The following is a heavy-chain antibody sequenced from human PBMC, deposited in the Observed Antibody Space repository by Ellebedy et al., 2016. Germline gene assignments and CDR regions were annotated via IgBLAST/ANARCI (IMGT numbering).Heavy chain of an antibody. D-gene: IGHD3-9*01. Sequence: SETLSLTXTVSGGSISSGDYYWSWIRRPPGKGLEWIGYIYYSGSTYYNPSLKSRVTISVDTSKNQFSLKLSSVTAADTAVYYCARRLRYFDWLFPAYYMDVWGKGTTVTVSS. V-gene: IGHV4-30-4*01. J-gene: IGHJ6*03. CDR1: GGSISSGDYY. CDR3: ARRLRYFDWLFPAYYMDV. CDR2: IYYSGST.